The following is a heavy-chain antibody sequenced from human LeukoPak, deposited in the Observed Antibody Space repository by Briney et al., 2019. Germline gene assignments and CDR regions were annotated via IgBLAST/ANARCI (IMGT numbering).Heavy chain of an antibody. CDR2: IIPMFDTA. J-gene: IGHJ4*02. CDR1: GGTFSGNA. Sequence: SVKVSCKASGGTFSGNAITWVRQAPGQGLEWMGGIIPMFDTANYAQHFQGRVSITADESTSTAYMELSSLRSEDSAVYYCARVDYDFWSVPSFDYWGQGTLVTVSS. V-gene: IGHV1-69*13. CDR3: ARVDYDFWSVPSFDY. D-gene: IGHD3-3*01.